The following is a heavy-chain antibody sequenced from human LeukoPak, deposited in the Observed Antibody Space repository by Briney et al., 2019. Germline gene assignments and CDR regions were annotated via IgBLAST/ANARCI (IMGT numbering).Heavy chain of an antibody. J-gene: IGHJ4*02. CDR1: GGSISSSSYY. V-gene: IGHV4-39*07. CDR3: ARGSTKEPDY. Sequence: SETLPLTCTVSGGSISSSSYYWGWIRQPPGKGLEWIGSIYYSGSTYYNPSLKSRVTISVDTSKNQFSLKLSSVTAADTAVYYCARGSTKEPDYWGQGTLVTVSS. CDR2: IYYSGST. D-gene: IGHD1-26*01.